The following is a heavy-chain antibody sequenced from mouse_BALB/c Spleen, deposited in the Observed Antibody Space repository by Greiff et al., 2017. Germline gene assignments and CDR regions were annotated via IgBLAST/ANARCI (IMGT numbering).Heavy chain of an antibody. V-gene: IGHV1S22*01. Sequence: LQQPGSELVRPGASVKLSCKASGYTFTSYWMHWVKQRPGQGLEWNGNIYPGSGSTNYDEKFKSKATLTVDTSSSTAYMQLSSLTSEDSAVYYCTRSGPYYFDYWGQGTTLTVSS. CDR2: IYPGSGST. CDR1: GYTFTSYW. J-gene: IGHJ2*01. CDR3: TRSGPYYFDY.